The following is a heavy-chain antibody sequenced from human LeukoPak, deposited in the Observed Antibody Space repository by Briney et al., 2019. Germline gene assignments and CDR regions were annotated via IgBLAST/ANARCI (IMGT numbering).Heavy chain of an antibody. CDR1: GFRFSTYS. D-gene: IGHD6-19*01. V-gene: IGHV3-21*04. CDR3: ARGGYSSGWYSSPDY. CDR2: ISVSSSYI. J-gene: IGHJ4*02. Sequence: GSLRLSCVASGFRFSTYSMNWVRQAPGKGPEWVSSISVSSSYIHYADSMKGRLTVSRDNAKNSLFLQMNSLRAEDTAVYYCARGGYSSGWYSSPDYWGQGTLVTVSS.